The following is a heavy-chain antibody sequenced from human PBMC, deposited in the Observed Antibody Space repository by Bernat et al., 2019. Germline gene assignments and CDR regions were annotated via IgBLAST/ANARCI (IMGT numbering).Heavy chain of an antibody. CDR3: ARVRVTIFGVVIGLDY. CDR1: GFTFSSYW. J-gene: IGHJ4*02. D-gene: IGHD3-3*01. CDR2: INSDGSST. Sequence: EVQLVESGGGLVQPGGSLRLSCAASGFTFSSYWMHWVHQAPGKGLVWVSRINSDGSSTSYADSVKGRFTISRDNAKNTLYLQMNSLRAEDTAVYYCARVRVTIFGVVIGLDYWGQGTLVTVSS. V-gene: IGHV3-74*01.